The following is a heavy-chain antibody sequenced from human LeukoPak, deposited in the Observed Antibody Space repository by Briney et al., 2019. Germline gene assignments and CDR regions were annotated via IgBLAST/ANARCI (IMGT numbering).Heavy chain of an antibody. CDR3: ARDEWFGELLMSS. CDR2: IHHSDGT. CDR1: GASISSQNYY. D-gene: IGHD3-10*01. Sequence: SETLSLTCTVSGASISSQNYYWGWVRQPPGKGLEWIGSIHHSDGTYHNPSLKSRVTISVDTSKNQFSLKLISVTAADTAVYYCARDEWFGELLMSSWGQGTLVTVSS. J-gene: IGHJ4*02. V-gene: IGHV4-39*07.